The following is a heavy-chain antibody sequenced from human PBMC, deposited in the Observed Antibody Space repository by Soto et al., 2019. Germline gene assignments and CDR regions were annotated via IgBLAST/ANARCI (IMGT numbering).Heavy chain of an antibody. D-gene: IGHD3-22*01. CDR2: ISGSGGST. Sequence: GSLRLSCAASGFTFSSYAMSWVRQSPGKGLEWVSAISGSGGSTYYADSVKGRFTISRDNSKNTLYLQMNSLRAEDTAVYYCAKAYADTYYYDSSGYYADDWGQGTLVTVSS. CDR1: GFTFSSYA. V-gene: IGHV3-23*01. J-gene: IGHJ4*02. CDR3: AKAYADTYYYDSSGYYADD.